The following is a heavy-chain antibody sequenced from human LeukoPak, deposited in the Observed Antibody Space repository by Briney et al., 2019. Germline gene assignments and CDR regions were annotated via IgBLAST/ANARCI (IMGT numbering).Heavy chain of an antibody. CDR3: AKQLGYCSDGSCYSPY. D-gene: IGHD2-15*01. V-gene: IGHV3-23*01. CDR2: ISNNGGYT. CDR1: GFTFSSSA. Sequence: GGSLRLSCAASGFTFSSSAMSWVRQAPGKGLEWVSAISNNGGYTYYADSVQGRFTISRDNSKSTLCLQMNSLRAEDTAVYYCAKQLGYCSDGSCYSPYWGQGTRVPVPS. J-gene: IGHJ4*02.